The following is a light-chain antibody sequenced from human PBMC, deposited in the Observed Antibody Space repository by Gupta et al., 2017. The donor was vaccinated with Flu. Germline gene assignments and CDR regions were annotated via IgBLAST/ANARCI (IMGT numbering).Light chain of an antibody. J-gene: IGLJ1*01. CDR3: SSYTSSSTSYV. CDR2: EAS. Sequence: QSALTQPASVSGSPGQSITISCTGTSSDVGGYNYVSWYQQHPGKAPKLMIYEASNRPSGVSNRFSGSKSGTTASLTISGLQAEDEADYYCSSYTSSSTSYVFGTGTKVTVL. V-gene: IGLV2-14*01. CDR1: SSDVGGYNY.